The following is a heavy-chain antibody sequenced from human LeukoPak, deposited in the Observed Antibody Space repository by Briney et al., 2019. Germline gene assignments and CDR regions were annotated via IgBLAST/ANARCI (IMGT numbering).Heavy chain of an antibody. V-gene: IGHV3-9*01. CDR2: ISWNSGNI. CDR3: ARDMGYYYDSSGYSLGY. J-gene: IGHJ4*02. CDR1: GFTFDDYA. Sequence: GGSLRLSCAASGFTFDDYAMHWVRQAPGKGLEWVSGISWNSGNIGYADSVKGRSTISRDIAKNSLYLQMNSLRAEDTALYYCARDMGYYYDSSGYSLGYWGQGTLVTVSS. D-gene: IGHD3-22*01.